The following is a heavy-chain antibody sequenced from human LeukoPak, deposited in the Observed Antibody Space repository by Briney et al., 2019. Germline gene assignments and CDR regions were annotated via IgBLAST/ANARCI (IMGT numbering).Heavy chain of an antibody. J-gene: IGHJ4*02. D-gene: IGHD1-14*01. CDR3: TRYNNDHFDY. CDR2: IAYDGSRA. CDR1: GFTFGGYG. V-gene: IGHV3-33*01. Sequence: PAGSLRLSCARTGFTFGGYGMHWFRPTPGKEQKWVAVIAYDGSRAFYADSVKGRFTISRDNSKNTMSVQMDDLRAEDTAVYYCTRYNNDHFDYWGQGTLVTVSS.